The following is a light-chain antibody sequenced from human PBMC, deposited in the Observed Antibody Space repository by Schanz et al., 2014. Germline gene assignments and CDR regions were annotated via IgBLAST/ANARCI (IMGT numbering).Light chain of an antibody. CDR2: GAS. Sequence: EIVMTQSPATLSVSPGERATLSCRASQSINSDLAWYQQKPGQAPRLLIYGASTRATGIPARFSGSGSGTEFTLTISSLQSEDFAVYYCQHYNNWPPWALFGQGTKLEIK. J-gene: IGKJ2*01. CDR1: QSINSD. CDR3: QHYNNWPPWAL. V-gene: IGKV3-15*01.